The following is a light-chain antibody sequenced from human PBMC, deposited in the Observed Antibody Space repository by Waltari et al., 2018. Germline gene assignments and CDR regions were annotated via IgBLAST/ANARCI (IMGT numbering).Light chain of an antibody. CDR2: EVS. V-gene: IGLV2-8*01. CDR1: SSDVGGYNY. Sequence: QSALTQPPSASGSPGQSVTISCTGTSSDVGGYNYVSWYHQHPGKAPKLMINEVSKRPSGVPDRFSGSKSGNTASLTVSGLQAEDEADYYCSSYAGSNNVVFGGGTKLTVL. J-gene: IGLJ2*01. CDR3: SSYAGSNNVV.